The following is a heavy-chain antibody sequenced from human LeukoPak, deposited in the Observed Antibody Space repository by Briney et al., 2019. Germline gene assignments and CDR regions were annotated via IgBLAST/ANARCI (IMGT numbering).Heavy chain of an antibody. J-gene: IGHJ6*02. CDR3: ARERITMVRGAWYYYYGMDV. Sequence: PGGSLRLSCAASGFTFSSYWMSWVRQAPGKGLEWVASIKQDGSGEHYVDSVKGRFTISRDNAKNSLYLQMNSLRAEDTAVYYCARERITMVRGAWYYYYGMDVWGQGTTVTVSS. CDR2: IKQDGSGE. CDR1: GFTFSSYW. D-gene: IGHD3-10*01. V-gene: IGHV3-7*01.